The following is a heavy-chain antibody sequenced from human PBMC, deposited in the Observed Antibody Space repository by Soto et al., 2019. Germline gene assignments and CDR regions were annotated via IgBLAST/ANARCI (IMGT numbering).Heavy chain of an antibody. D-gene: IGHD3-3*01. CDR3: ARAPYDFWSGYYNFSFWFDP. CDR2: ISSSGSTI. CDR1: GFTFSDYY. V-gene: IGHV3-11*01. Sequence: GGSLRLSCAASGFTFSDYYMSWIRQAPGKGLEWFSYISSSGSTIYYADSVKGRFTISRDNAKNSLYLQMNSLRAEDTAVYYCARAPYDFWSGYYNFSFWFDPWGQGTLVTVSS. J-gene: IGHJ5*02.